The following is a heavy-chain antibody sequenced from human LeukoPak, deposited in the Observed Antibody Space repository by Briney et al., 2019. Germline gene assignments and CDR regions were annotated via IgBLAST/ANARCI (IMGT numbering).Heavy chain of an antibody. V-gene: IGHV4-34*01. J-gene: IGHJ4*02. Sequence: PSETLSLTCAVYGGSFSGFYWSWIRQPPGKGLEWIGEINHRGSTNYNPSLKSRVTISVDTSKNQFSLKLSSVTAADTAVYYCAASGLELDYWGQGTLVTVSS. CDR2: INHRGST. CDR3: AASGLELDY. CDR1: GGSFSGFY. D-gene: IGHD1-1*01.